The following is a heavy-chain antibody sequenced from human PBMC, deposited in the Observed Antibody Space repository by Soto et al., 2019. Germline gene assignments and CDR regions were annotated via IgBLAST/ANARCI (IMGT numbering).Heavy chain of an antibody. CDR1: GGTFSSYA. Sequence: SVKVSCKASGGTFSSYAISWVRQAPGQGLEWMGGIIPIFGTANYAQKFQGRVTITADKSTSTAYMELSSLRSEDTAVYYCARDLYYYDSSGYYPNNWFDPWGQGTLVTVSS. V-gene: IGHV1-69*06. CDR2: IIPIFGTA. J-gene: IGHJ5*02. CDR3: ARDLYYYDSSGYYPNNWFDP. D-gene: IGHD3-22*01.